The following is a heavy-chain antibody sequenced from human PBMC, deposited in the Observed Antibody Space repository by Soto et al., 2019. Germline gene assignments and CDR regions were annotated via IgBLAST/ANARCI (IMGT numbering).Heavy chain of an antibody. Sequence: QVQLVESGGGVVQPGRSLRLSCAASGFTFSSYGIHWVRQAPGKGLEWVAVISYDGGNKHYADSVQGRFTISRDNSXNXXYLKMNSLRAEDTAVYYCATDTYSLDSSGYYVFDSWGQGTLVTVSS. CDR3: ATDTYSLDSSGYYVFDS. CDR2: ISYDGGNK. D-gene: IGHD3-22*01. CDR1: GFTFSSYG. V-gene: IGHV3-30*03. J-gene: IGHJ4*02.